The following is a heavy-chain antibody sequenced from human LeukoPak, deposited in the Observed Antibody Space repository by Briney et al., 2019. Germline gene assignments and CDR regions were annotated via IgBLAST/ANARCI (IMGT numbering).Heavy chain of an antibody. CDR2: IYYSGST. D-gene: IGHD1-1*01. CDR1: GGSISSYY. Sequence: SETLPLTCTVSGGSISSYYWSWIRQPPGKGLEWIGYIYYSGSTNYNPSLKSRVTISVDTSKNQFSLKLSSVTAADTAVYYCARSSRGLALEFDYWGQGTLVTVSS. CDR3: ARSSRGLALEFDY. J-gene: IGHJ4*02. V-gene: IGHV4-59*01.